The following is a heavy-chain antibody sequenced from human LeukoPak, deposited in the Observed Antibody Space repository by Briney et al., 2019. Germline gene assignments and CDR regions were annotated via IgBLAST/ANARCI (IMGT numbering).Heavy chain of an antibody. D-gene: IGHD6-19*01. CDR2: IYYSGST. V-gene: IGHV4-59*08. CDR3: AGTFGFGSGWSRAGSWFDP. Sequence: SETLSLTCTVSGGSISSYYWSWLRQPPGKGLEWIGYIYYSGSTNYNPSLKSRVTISVDTSKNQFSLKLSSVTAADTAVYYCAGTFGFGSGWSRAGSWFDPWGQGTLVTVSS. J-gene: IGHJ5*02. CDR1: GGSISSYY.